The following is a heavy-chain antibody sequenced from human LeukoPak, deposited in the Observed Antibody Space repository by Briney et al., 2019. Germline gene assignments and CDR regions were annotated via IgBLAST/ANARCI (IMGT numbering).Heavy chain of an antibody. CDR3: ARAWAPAGLYFDY. D-gene: IGHD6-13*01. J-gene: IGHJ4*02. CDR2: ISGSSSSSDGGAK. CDR1: GFTFSTYS. Sequence: GGSLRLSCTASGFTFSTYSMNWVRQAPGRGLEWVSYISGSSSSSDGGAKQYADSVKGRFIISRDNSRNTLYLQMNNLRAEDTAVYYCARAWAPAGLYFDYWGQGTLVTVSS. V-gene: IGHV3-48*01.